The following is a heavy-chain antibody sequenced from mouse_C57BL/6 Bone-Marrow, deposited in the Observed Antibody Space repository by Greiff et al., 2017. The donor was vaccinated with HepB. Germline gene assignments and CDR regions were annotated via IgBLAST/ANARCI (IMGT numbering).Heavy chain of an antibody. J-gene: IGHJ1*03. V-gene: IGHV5-6*01. CDR2: ISSGGSYT. Sequence: EVNVVESGGDLVKPGGSLKLSCAASGFTFSSYGMSWVRQTPDKRLEWVATISSGGSYTYYPDSVKGRFTISRDNAKNTLYLQMSSLKSEDTAMYYCARQGITTVLYWYFDVWGTGTTVTVSS. CDR1: GFTFSSYG. D-gene: IGHD1-1*01. CDR3: ARQGITTVLYWYFDV.